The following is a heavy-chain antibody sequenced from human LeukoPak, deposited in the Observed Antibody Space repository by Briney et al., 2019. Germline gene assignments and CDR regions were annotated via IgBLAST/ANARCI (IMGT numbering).Heavy chain of an antibody. D-gene: IGHD3-10*01. Sequence: PSETLSLTCAVYGGSFSGYYWSWIRQPPGKGLEWIGEINHSGSTNYNPSLKSRVTISVDTSKNQFSLKLSSVTAADTAVYYCARKTPMVRGAIRDNWFDPWGQGTLVTVSS. CDR1: GGSFSGYY. J-gene: IGHJ5*02. CDR2: INHSGST. V-gene: IGHV4-34*01. CDR3: ARKTPMVRGAIRDNWFDP.